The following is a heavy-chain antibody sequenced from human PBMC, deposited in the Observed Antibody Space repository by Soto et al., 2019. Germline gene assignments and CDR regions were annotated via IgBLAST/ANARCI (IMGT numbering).Heavy chain of an antibody. J-gene: IGHJ4*02. Sequence: SQTLSLTCAISGASVSSNSAAWNWIRQSPSRSLEWLGRTYYRSKWYNDYAVSVKSRITINPDTSKNQFSLQLNSVTPEDTAVYYCARGVAVAVDPPLQFDHWGQGTLVTVSS. CDR3: ARGVAVAVDPPLQFDH. D-gene: IGHD6-19*01. CDR1: GASVSSNSAA. V-gene: IGHV6-1*01. CDR2: TYYRSKWYN.